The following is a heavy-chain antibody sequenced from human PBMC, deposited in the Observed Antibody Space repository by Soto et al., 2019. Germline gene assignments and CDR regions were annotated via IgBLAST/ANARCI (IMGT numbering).Heavy chain of an antibody. CDR1: GGSISSYY. CDR2: IYYSGST. CDR3: ARRRYYGSGSSAYYMAV. D-gene: IGHD3-10*01. V-gene: IGHV4-59*08. J-gene: IGHJ6*03. Sequence: SETLSLTCTVSGGSISSYYWSWIRQPPEKGLEWIGYIYYSGSTSYNPSLKSRVTISVDTSKNQFSLKLSSVTAADTAVYYCARRRYYGSGSSAYYMAVWGKGTTVTVSS.